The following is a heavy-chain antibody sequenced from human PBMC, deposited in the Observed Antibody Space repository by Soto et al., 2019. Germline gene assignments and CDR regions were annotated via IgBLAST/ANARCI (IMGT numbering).Heavy chain of an antibody. D-gene: IGHD2-15*01. J-gene: IGHJ4*02. CDR1: GYTFNSYE. V-gene: IGHV3-48*03. CDR2: ISDSGSIK. CDR3: TRGIQGCSGGRCFRGAALH. Sequence: EVQLVESGGGVVQPGGSLRLSCAASGYTFNSYEMNWVRLAPGKGLEWVSYISDSGSIKYYADSVKGRFTISRDNAKNSLYLEMTSLRAEDTALYYCTRGIQGCSGGRCFRGAALHWGQGTLVTVSS.